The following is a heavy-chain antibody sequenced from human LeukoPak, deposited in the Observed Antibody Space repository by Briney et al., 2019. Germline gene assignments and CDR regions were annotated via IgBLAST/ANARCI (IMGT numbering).Heavy chain of an antibody. V-gene: IGHV4-39*01. CDR2: IYYRGSA. J-gene: IGHJ4*02. CDR1: GGSISSSSYY. D-gene: IGHD5-24*01. CDR3: ARLEMTTHFDY. Sequence: SETLSLTCTVSGGSISSSSYYWGWIRQLPGKGLEWIGSIYYRGSAYYNPSLKSRVTISVDTSKNQFSLKLSSVTAADTAVYYCARLEMTTHFDYWGQGTLVTVSS.